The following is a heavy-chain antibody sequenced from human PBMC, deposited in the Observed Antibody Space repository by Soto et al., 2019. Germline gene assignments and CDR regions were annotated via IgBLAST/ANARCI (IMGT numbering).Heavy chain of an antibody. CDR1: GFPFSDYA. J-gene: IGHJ4*02. D-gene: IGHD3-10*01. V-gene: IGHV3-30*18. CDR3: AKALRGGCDY. CDR2: ISFDGSNT. Sequence: QVQLVESGGGVVQPGRSLRLSCAASGFPFSDYAMHWVRQAPGKGLEWVAVISFDGSNTYYADSVKGRFTVSRDNSKHTLSLQMNSLRSDDTALYYGAKALRGGCDYWGQGALVTVSS.